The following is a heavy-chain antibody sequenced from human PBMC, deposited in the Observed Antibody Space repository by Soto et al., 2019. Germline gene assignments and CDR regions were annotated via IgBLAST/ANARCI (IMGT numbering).Heavy chain of an antibody. CDR2: ISYDGSNK. D-gene: IGHD1-26*01. CDR3: AKTSGAHYGMDV. Sequence: GGSLRLSCAASGFTFSSYATHWVRQAPGKGLEWVAVISYDGSNKYYADSVKGRFTISRDNSKNTLYLQMNSLRAEDTAVYYCAKTSGAHYGMDVWGQGTTVTVSS. CDR1: GFTFSSYA. J-gene: IGHJ6*02. V-gene: IGHV3-30*18.